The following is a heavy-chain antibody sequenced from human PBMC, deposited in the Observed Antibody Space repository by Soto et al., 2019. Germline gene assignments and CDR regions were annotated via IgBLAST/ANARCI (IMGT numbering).Heavy chain of an antibody. V-gene: IGHV3-21*01. CDR2: ISSSSYI. CDR3: ARGFSRRITMFPDV. J-gene: IGHJ6*02. Sequence: GGSLRLSCAASGFTFSSYSMNWVRQAPGKGLEWVSSISSSSYIYYADSVKGRFTISRDNAKNSLYLQMNSLRAEDTAVYYCARGFSRRITMFPDVWGQGTTVTVSS. CDR1: GFTFSSYS. D-gene: IGHD3-10*02.